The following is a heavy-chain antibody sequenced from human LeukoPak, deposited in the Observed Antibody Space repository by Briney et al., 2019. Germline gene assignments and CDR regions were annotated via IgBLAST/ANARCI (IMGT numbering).Heavy chain of an antibody. Sequence: SETLSLTCTVSGGSISSSSYSWGWIRQPPGKGLEWIGSIYYSGSTYYNPSLKSRVTISVDTSKNQFSLKLSSVTAADTAVYYCARPYYYDSSGYWGPFDYWGQGTLVTVSS. CDR2: IYYSGST. D-gene: IGHD3-22*01. J-gene: IGHJ4*02. CDR3: ARPYYYDSSGYWGPFDY. V-gene: IGHV4-39*01. CDR1: GGSISSSSYS.